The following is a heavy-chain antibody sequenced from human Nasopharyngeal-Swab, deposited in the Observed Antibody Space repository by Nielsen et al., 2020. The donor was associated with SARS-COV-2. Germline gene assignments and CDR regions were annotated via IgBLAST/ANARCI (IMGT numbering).Heavy chain of an antibody. Sequence: AESLTLSCAGSGFAFNKHGRHWVRQAPGKGLEWVALIWYDGSNKNYGDSVKGRFTIPRDATKKSAYLQINSMRAEDTAMYYCARTFSLRGIAEAGNVGDVWGQGTMVTVSS. CDR3: ARTFSLRGIAEAGNVGDV. V-gene: IGHV3-33*08. CDR1: GFAFNKHG. D-gene: IGHD6-19*01. CDR2: IWYDGSNK. J-gene: IGHJ3*01.